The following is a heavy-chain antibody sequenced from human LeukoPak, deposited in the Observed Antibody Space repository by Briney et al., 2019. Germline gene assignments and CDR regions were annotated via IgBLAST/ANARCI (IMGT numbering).Heavy chain of an antibody. V-gene: IGHV4-39*01. Sequence: SETLSLTCTVSGGSISTTGYYWAWIRQPPGKGLEWIASIYYSGSTYYNSSLKSRVTISVDTSRNQFSLKLSSVTATDTALYYCASDKGYSNNYFDYWGQGTLVTVSS. J-gene: IGHJ4*01. CDR3: ASDKGYSNNYFDY. CDR2: IYYSGST. CDR1: GGSISTTGYY. D-gene: IGHD6-13*01.